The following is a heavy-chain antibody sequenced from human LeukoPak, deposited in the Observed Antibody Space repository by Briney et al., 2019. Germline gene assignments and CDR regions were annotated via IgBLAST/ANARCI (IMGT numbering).Heavy chain of an antibody. Sequence: GGSLRLSCAASGFTFSDYYMSWIRPAPGKGLEWVSYISSSGSTIYYADSVKGRFTISRDNAKNSLYLQMNSLRAEDTAVYYCARDPQVVPAAMPVDYWGQGTLVTVSS. CDR1: GFTFSDYY. CDR2: ISSSGSTI. CDR3: ARDPQVVPAAMPVDY. V-gene: IGHV3-11*01. J-gene: IGHJ4*02. D-gene: IGHD2-2*01.